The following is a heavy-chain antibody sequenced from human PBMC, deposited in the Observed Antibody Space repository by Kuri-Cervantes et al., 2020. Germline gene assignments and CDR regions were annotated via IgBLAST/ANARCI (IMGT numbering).Heavy chain of an antibody. V-gene: IGHV3-21*01. J-gene: IGHJ6*02. Sequence: GESLKISCAASGFTVSSNYMSWVRQAPGKGLEWVSSISSSSSYIYYADSVKGRFTISRDNAKNSLYLQMNSLRAEDTAVYYCARLSPGDYYYGMDVWGQGTTVTVSS. CDR2: ISSSSSYI. CDR3: ARLSPGDYYYGMDV. CDR1: GFTVSSNY.